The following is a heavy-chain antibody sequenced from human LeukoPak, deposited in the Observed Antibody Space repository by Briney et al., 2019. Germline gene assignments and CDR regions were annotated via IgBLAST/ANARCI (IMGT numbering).Heavy chain of an antibody. J-gene: IGHJ3*02. CDR2: ISGSGGST. Sequence: GGSLGLSCAASGFTFSSYAMSWVRQAPGKGLEWVSAISGSGGSTYYADSVKGRFTISRDNSKNTLYLQMNSLRAEDTAVYYCAKDDPITIFGVDAFDIWGQGTMVTVSS. CDR3: AKDDPITIFGVDAFDI. V-gene: IGHV3-23*01. CDR1: GFTFSSYA. D-gene: IGHD3-3*01.